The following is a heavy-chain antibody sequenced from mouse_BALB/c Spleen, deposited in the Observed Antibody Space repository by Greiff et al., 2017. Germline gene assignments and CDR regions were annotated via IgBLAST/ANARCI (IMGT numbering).Heavy chain of an antibody. CDR2: IHYSGST. CDR1: GYSITSGYS. J-gene: IGHJ3*01. D-gene: IGHD1-2*01. CDR3: ATYGYVEAPFAY. Sequence: EVKLMESGPDLVKPSQSLSLTCTVTGYSITSGYSWHWIRQFPGNKLEWMGYIHYSGSTNYNPSLKSRISITRDTSKNQFFLQLNSVTTEDTATYYCATYGYVEAPFAYWGQGTLVTVSA. V-gene: IGHV3-1*02.